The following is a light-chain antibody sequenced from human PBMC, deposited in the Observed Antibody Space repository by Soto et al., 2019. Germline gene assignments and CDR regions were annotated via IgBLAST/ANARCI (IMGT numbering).Light chain of an antibody. CDR3: QHSHCAPPT. CDR2: AAS. J-gene: IGKJ2*01. CDR1: QFITDY. V-gene: IGKV1-39*01. Sequence: DIQMTQSPSSLSASVGDRVTISCRASQFITDYLNWYQQKPGKAPTLLIYAASTLQSGVPSRFSGSGSGTDFTLTISSLHPEEFATYDGQHSHCAPPTFGQGTNLEIK.